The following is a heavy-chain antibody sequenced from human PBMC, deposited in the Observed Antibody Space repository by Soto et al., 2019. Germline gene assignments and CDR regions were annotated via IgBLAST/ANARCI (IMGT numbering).Heavy chain of an antibody. CDR1: GFTFTSSA. V-gene: IGHV1-58*01. J-gene: IGHJ6*02. CDR2: IVVGSGNT. Sequence: VQVSCKASGFTFTSSAVQWVRQARGQRIEWIGWIVVGSGNTNYAQKFQERVTITRAMSTITAYMELSSLRSEDTAVYYCAAASVAGPFDYYYYGMDVWGQGTTVTVSS. D-gene: IGHD6-19*01. CDR3: AAASVAGPFDYYYYGMDV.